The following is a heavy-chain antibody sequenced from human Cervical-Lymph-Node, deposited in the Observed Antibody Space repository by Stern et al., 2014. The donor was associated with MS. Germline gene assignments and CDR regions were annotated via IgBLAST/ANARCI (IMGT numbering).Heavy chain of an antibody. D-gene: IGHD6-13*01. CDR3: ARDVGMDS. V-gene: IGHV4-59*01. CDR2: IYYSGST. J-gene: IGHJ5*01. CDR1: GVSISTYY. Sequence: QVQLQESGPGLVKPSETLSLTCTVSGVSISTYYWSWIRQPPGKGLEWIVYIYYSGSTTYNPSLKSRVTMSVDTSKSQFSLKLSSVTAADTAVYYCARDVGMDSWGQGTLVTVSS.